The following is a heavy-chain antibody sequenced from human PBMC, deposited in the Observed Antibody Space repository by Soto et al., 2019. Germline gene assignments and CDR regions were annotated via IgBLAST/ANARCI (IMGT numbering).Heavy chain of an antibody. CDR1: GFTFSSYA. J-gene: IGHJ6*02. V-gene: IGHV3-64*01. CDR3: AKGRSYYYYGVDV. CDR2: ISSNGGST. Sequence: GGSLRLSCAASGFTFSSYAMHWVRQAPGKGLEYVSAISSNGGSTYYANSVKGRFTISRDNSKNTLYLLMGSLRAEDTALYYCAKGRSYYYYGVDVWGQGTTVTVSS.